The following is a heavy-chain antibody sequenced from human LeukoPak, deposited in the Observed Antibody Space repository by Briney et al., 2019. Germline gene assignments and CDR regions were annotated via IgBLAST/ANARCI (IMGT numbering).Heavy chain of an antibody. CDR1: GGSISSYY. Sequence: PSETLSLTCTVSGGSISSYYWSWIRQPPGKGLEWIGEINHSGSTNYNPSLKSRVTISVDTSKNQFSLKLSSVTAADTAVYYCARGGSRKDIVVVPAAIPHWFDPWGQGTLVTVSS. J-gene: IGHJ5*02. V-gene: IGHV4-34*01. CDR2: INHSGST. CDR3: ARGGSRKDIVVVPAAIPHWFDP. D-gene: IGHD2-2*02.